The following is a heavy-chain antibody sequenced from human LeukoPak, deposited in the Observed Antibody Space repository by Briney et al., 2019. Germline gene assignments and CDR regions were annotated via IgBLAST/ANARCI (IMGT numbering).Heavy chain of an antibody. J-gene: IGHJ4*02. D-gene: IGHD3-22*01. V-gene: IGHV3-48*04. CDR1: GFTFPSYS. CDR2: ISSTGSNI. Sequence: GGSLRLSCAASGFTFPSYSMNWVRQAPGKGLEWLSYISSTGSNIYYADSVKGRFTISRDNAKNSLYLLMNSLRTEDTAVYYCAATYYYDGSGDYWGQGTLVTVSS. CDR3: AATYYYDGSGDY.